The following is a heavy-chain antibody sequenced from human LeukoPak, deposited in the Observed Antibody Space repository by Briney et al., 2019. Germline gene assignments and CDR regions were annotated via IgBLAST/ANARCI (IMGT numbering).Heavy chain of an antibody. CDR2: INHSGST. CDR1: GGSFSGYY. V-gene: IGHV4-34*01. Sequence: SETLSLTCAVYGGSFSGYYWSWIRQPPGKGLEWIGQINHSGSTNYNPSLGSRVTISADTSNNQFFLKLNSVTAADTAVYYCAGEDRNLGSWGQGTPVTVSS. D-gene: IGHD2-15*01. J-gene: IGHJ4*02. CDR3: AGEDRNLGS.